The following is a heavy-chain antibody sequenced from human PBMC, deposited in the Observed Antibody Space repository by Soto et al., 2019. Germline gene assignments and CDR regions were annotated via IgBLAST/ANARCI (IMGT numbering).Heavy chain of an antibody. D-gene: IGHD3-10*01. CDR3: AKAVDYYGSGSYFDY. CDR1: GFTFSSYA. CDR2: ISGSGGST. J-gene: IGHJ4*02. V-gene: IGHV3-23*01. Sequence: VQLLESGGGLVQPGGSLRLSCAASGFTFSSYAMSWVRQAPGKGLEWVSAISGSGGSTYYADSVKGRFTISRYNSKSTLYLQMNSLRAEDTAVYYCAKAVDYYGSGSYFDYWGQGTLVTVSS.